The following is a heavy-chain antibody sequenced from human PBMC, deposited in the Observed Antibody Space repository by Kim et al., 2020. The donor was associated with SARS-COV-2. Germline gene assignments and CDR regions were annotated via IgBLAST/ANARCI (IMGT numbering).Heavy chain of an antibody. D-gene: IGHD3-9*01. CDR1: GFTFSSYS. V-gene: IGHV3-48*02. J-gene: IGHJ4*02. CDR3: ARGGLRYFDWLLYFDY. CDR2: ISSSSSTI. Sequence: GGSLRLSCAASGFTFSSYSMNWVRQAPGKGLEWVSYISSSSSTIYYADSVKGRFTISRDNAKNSLHLQMNSLRDEDTAVYYCARGGLRYFDWLLYFDYWGQGTLVTVSS.